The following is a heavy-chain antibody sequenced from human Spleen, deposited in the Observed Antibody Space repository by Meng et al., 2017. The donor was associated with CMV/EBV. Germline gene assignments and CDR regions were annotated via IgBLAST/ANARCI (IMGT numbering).Heavy chain of an antibody. Sequence: MREARPGLGSRCETLSLTCTLCGGSIRIYHWSWIRQPAGKGLEWMGRIYTSGSTNYNPSLKSRVTMSVDTSKNQFSLKLSSVTAADTAVYYCAREKGRVVVAAYFDYWGQGTLVTVSS. D-gene: IGHD2-15*01. CDR2: IYTSGST. CDR1: GGSIRIYH. V-gene: IGHV4-4*07. J-gene: IGHJ4*02. CDR3: AREKGRVVVAAYFDY.